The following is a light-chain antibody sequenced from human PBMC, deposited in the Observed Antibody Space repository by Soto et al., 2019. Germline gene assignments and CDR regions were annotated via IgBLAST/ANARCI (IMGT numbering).Light chain of an antibody. J-gene: IGKJ1*01. V-gene: IGKV3-20*01. CDR1: QGVNKAY. CDR3: QHSGDFRWT. Sequence: EIVMTQSPATLSVSPGERATLSCRASQGVNKAYLVWYQVKPGQAPRRLIYGASSRATGIPDRFSGRGFGTDFTLTISRLEPEDFAVYYCQHSGDFRWTFGLGTKVDIK. CDR2: GAS.